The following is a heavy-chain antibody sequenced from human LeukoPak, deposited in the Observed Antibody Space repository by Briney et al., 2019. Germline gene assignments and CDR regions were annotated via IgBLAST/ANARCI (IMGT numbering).Heavy chain of an antibody. CDR1: GFIFSNHG. Sequence: PGGSLRLSCAASGFIFSNHGMHWVRQAPGKGLEWVAFIRYDGSDKYYADSVKGRFTISRDNSKNTVYLQMNSLRPEDTAIYYCAKATAVHIFFDYWGQGTLVTVSS. V-gene: IGHV3-30*02. D-gene: IGHD1-1*01. J-gene: IGHJ4*02. CDR2: IRYDGSDK. CDR3: AKATAVHIFFDY.